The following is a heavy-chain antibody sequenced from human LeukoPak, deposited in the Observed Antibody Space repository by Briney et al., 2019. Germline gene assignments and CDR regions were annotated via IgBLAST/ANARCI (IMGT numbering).Heavy chain of an antibody. V-gene: IGHV3-23*01. Sequence: GGSLRLSCAASGFTFSNYAMSWVRQAPGKGLEWVSTISGSGGSTYYADSVKGRFTISRDNSKNTLHLQMNSLRAEDTAVYYCAKSAYYDSSGFYREYYFDYWGQGTLVTVSS. D-gene: IGHD3-22*01. CDR1: GFTFSNYA. CDR2: ISGSGGST. CDR3: AKSAYYDSSGFYREYYFDY. J-gene: IGHJ4*02.